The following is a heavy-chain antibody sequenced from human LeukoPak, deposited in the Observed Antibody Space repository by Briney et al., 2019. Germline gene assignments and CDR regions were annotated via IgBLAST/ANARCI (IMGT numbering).Heavy chain of an antibody. V-gene: IGHV1-46*01. CDR3: ARDRAEYSSSSHHPHY. D-gene: IGHD6-6*01. Sequence: ASVKVSCKASGCTFTSYYMHWVRQAPGQGIEWMGIINPSCGSTSYAQKFQGRVTMTRDTSTSTVYMELSSLRSEDTAVYYCARDRAEYSSSSHHPHYWGQGTLVTVSS. CDR2: INPSCGST. J-gene: IGHJ4*02. CDR1: GCTFTSYY.